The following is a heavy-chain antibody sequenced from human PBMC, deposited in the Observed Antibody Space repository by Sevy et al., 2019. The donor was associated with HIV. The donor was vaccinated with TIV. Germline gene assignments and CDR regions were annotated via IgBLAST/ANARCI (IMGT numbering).Heavy chain of an antibody. CDR3: ARRARQGLRFLEWLKGYYYYGMDV. J-gene: IGHJ6*02. CDR1: GFTFSSYW. D-gene: IGHD3-3*01. V-gene: IGHV3-7*01. CDR2: IKQDGSEK. Sequence: GSLRLSCAASGFTFSSYWMSWVRQAPGKGLEWVANIKQDGSEKYYVDSVKGRFTISRDNAKNSLYLQMNSLRAEDTAVYYCARRARQGLRFLEWLKGYYYYGMDVWGQGTTVTVSS.